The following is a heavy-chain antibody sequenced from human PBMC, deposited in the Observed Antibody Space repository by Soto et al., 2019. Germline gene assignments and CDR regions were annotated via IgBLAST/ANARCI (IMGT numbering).Heavy chain of an antibody. Sequence: SETLSLPCTLSGGSINSGGYYWSWIRQHPGKGLEWLGYIYDSGSTFYNPSLKSRITLSLDPPKNQFTLNLSSVTVADTPVYCCAREQGGYFYGIYYWGQGTLDT. V-gene: IGHV4-31*03. CDR1: GGSINSGGYY. CDR2: IYDSGST. J-gene: IGHJ4*02. D-gene: IGHD3-10*01. CDR3: AREQGGYFYGIYY.